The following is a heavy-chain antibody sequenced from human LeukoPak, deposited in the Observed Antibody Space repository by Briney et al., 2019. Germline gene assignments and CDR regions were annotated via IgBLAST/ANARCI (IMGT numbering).Heavy chain of an antibody. CDR2: IYPRDSDT. V-gene: IGHV5-51*01. CDR1: GYSFISFW. J-gene: IGHJ4*02. Sequence: GESLKISCRGSGYSFISFWIGWVRQMPGKGLEWMGIIYPRDSDTRYSPSFQGQVTISADKSTSTAYLQWSSLKASDTAMYYCARHVGATGEIDFWGQGALVTVSS. D-gene: IGHD1-26*01. CDR3: ARHVGATGEIDF.